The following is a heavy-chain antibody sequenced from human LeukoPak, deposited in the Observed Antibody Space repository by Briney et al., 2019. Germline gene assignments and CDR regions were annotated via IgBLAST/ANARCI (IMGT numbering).Heavy chain of an antibody. J-gene: IGHJ4*02. CDR1: GGTFSSYA. Sequence: ASVKVSCKASGGTFSSYAISWVRQAPGQGLEWMGGIIPIFGTANYAQKVQGRVTITTDESTSTAYMELSSLRSEDTAVYYCARERGGDGYNYEDYWGQGTLVTVSS. CDR2: IIPIFGTA. V-gene: IGHV1-69*05. D-gene: IGHD5-24*01. CDR3: ARERGGDGYNYEDY.